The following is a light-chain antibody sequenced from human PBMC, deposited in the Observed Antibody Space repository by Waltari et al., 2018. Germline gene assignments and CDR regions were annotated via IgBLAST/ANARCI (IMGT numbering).Light chain of an antibody. V-gene: IGLV3-21*02. J-gene: IGLJ2*01. Sequence: YVLTQPPSVSVAPGQTAKITSGGDNIEDKSVNWYKQRPGQAPVLVVYDDSDRPSGIPERFSGSNSGKATLTISRVEAGEEADYYCQVWDSTSDHVVFGGGTKLTVL. CDR3: QVWDSTSDHVV. CDR2: DDS. CDR1: NIEDKS.